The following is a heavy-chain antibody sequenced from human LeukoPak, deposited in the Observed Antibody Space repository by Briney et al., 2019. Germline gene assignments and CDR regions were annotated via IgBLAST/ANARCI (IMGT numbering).Heavy chain of an antibody. V-gene: IGHV4-39*01. CDR3: ARRTASWPFDY. D-gene: IGHD6-13*01. CDR2: IYYSGST. CDR1: GGSISSSSYY. Sequence: SETLSLTCTVSGGSISSSSYYWGWIRQPPGKGLEWIGSIYYSGSTYYNPSLKSRVTISVDTSKNQFSLELSSVTAADTAVYYCARRTASWPFDYWGQGTLVTVSS. J-gene: IGHJ4*02.